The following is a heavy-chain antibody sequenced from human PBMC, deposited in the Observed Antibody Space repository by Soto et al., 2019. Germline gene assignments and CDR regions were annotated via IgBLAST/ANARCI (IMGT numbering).Heavy chain of an antibody. Sequence: GASVKVSCKASGFPFTSFFIHWVRQAPGQGLEWMGVINPRSGSANYAQKFQDRLTLTRDTSSTTVYVDLSSLKSEDTALYYCVRAPYSFDIWGQGTLVTVSS. V-gene: IGHV1-46*01. CDR1: GFPFTSFF. J-gene: IGHJ4*02. CDR3: VRAPYSFDI. CDR2: INPRSGSA.